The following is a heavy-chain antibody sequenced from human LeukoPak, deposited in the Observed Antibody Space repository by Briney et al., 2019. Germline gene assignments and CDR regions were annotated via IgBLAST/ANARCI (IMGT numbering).Heavy chain of an antibody. CDR3: ANSQNRFLDVYYYYYMDV. D-gene: IGHD3-3*01. Sequence: GGSLRLSCAASGFTFSSYGIHWVRQAPGKGLEWVTFIGYDGRNKYYADSVKGRFTISRDNSKNTLYLQMNSLRAEDTAVYYCANSQNRFLDVYYYYYMDVWGKGTTVTVSS. J-gene: IGHJ6*03. CDR2: IGYDGRNK. V-gene: IGHV3-30*02. CDR1: GFTFSSYG.